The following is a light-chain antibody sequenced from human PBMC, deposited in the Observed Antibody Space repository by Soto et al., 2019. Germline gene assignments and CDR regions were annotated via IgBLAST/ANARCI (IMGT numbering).Light chain of an antibody. CDR3: QQFDSVPCT. CDR2: DAA. J-gene: IGKJ2*02. Sequence: IEMTQSPSALSASAGDRVTITCQASQDIKNYVIWYQQKPGRAPKLLIYDAASLGTGVSSRFSGSGSGTHFTLTLSSLQPEDVATYYCQQFDSVPCTFGQGTKLEIK. V-gene: IGKV1-33*01. CDR1: QDIKNY.